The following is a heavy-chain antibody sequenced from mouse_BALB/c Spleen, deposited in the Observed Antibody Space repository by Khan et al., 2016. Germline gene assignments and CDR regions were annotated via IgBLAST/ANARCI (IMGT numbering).Heavy chain of an antibody. CDR1: GYSFTGYY. CDR3: LRDAMVY. Sequence: VQLQQSGPDLVKPGASVKISCKASGYSFTGYYIYWVKQSHGKSLEWIGRVNPNNGGTSYNQKFKGKAVITIDKSSTTAYMELRSLTSEDTADDYCLRDAMVYWRPGTSVTVSS. CDR2: VNPNNGGT. J-gene: IGHJ4*01. V-gene: IGHV1-18*01.